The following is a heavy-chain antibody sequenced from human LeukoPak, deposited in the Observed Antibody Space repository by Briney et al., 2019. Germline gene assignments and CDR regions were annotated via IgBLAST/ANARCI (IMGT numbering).Heavy chain of an antibody. Sequence: PGGSLRLSCAASGFTFSAYSMNWVRQAPGKGLDWVSYISSRSFTIYYADSVKGRFTISRDNAKNSLYLEMNSLRDEDTAVYYCARSVKAVAGYDAFDIWGQGTVVTVSS. D-gene: IGHD6-19*01. V-gene: IGHV3-48*02. J-gene: IGHJ3*02. CDR3: ARSVKAVAGYDAFDI. CDR2: ISSRSFTI. CDR1: GFTFSAYS.